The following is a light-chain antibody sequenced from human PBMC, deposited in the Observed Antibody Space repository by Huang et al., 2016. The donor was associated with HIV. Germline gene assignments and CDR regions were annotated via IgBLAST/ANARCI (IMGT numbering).Light chain of an antibody. J-gene: IGKJ1*01. CDR1: QSISDW. CDR3: QQYSSYSSWT. Sequence: IQMTQSPSTLSAFVGDRITITCRASQSISDWLAWYQQRPGKAPYLLIYKASNLEEGVSSRFSGSGSGTEFTLTVNNLQPDDSATYYCQQYSSYSSWTFGQGTRVEI. CDR2: KAS. V-gene: IGKV1-5*03.